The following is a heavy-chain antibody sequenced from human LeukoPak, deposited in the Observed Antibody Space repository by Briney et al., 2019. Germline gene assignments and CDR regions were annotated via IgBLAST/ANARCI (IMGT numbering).Heavy chain of an antibody. Sequence: GGSLRLSCAASGFTFSSYTMNWVRQAPGKGLEWVSSITGSSTDFYYGDSGKGRFTISRDNAKNSLYLQMNSLRAEDTAVYYCAKSADNYYYYYMDVWGKGTTVTVSS. V-gene: IGHV3-21*06. J-gene: IGHJ6*03. CDR3: AKSADNYYYYYMDV. CDR1: GFTFSSYT. CDR2: ITGSSTDF. D-gene: IGHD3-3*01.